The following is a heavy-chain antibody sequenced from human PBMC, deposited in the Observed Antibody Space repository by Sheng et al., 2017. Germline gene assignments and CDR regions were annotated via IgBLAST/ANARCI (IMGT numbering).Heavy chain of an antibody. V-gene: IGHV3-48*03. Sequence: EVQLVESGGGLVQPGGSLRLSCAASGFTFSSYEMNWVRQAPGKGLEWVSYISSSGSTIYYADSVKGRFTISRDNAKNSLYLQMNSLRAEDTAVYYCAREASHIAVAGYGMDVWGQGTTVTVSS. J-gene: IGHJ6*02. D-gene: IGHD6-19*01. CDR3: AREASHIAVAGYGMDV. CDR1: GFTFSSYE. CDR2: ISSSGSTI.